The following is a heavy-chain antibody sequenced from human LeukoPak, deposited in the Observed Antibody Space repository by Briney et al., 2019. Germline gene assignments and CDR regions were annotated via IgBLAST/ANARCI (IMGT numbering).Heavy chain of an antibody. J-gene: IGHJ6*02. CDR1: GDSISGYY. Sequence: SETLSLTCTVSGDSISGYYWSWIRQPPGKGLEWIGYIYYSGSTNYNPSLKSRVTISVDTSKNQFSLKLSSVTAADTAVYYCARHSSYYGMDVWGQGTTVTVSS. CDR3: ARHSSYYGMDV. V-gene: IGHV4-59*08. CDR2: IYYSGST.